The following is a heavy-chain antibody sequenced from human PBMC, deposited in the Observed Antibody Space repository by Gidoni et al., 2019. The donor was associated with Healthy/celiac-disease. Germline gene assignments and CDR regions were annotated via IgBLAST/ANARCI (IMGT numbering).Heavy chain of an antibody. Sequence: QVQLVQSGAEVKKPGASVKVSCKASGYTFTSYDINWVRQATGQGLEWMGWMNPNSGNTGYAQKFQGRVTMTRNTSISTAYMELSSLRSEDTAVYYCARGWESSGWYWDPGYYYYYYMDVWGKGTTVTVSS. CDR1: GYTFTSYD. CDR3: ARGWESSGWYWDPGYYYYYYMDV. J-gene: IGHJ6*03. V-gene: IGHV1-8*01. D-gene: IGHD6-19*01. CDR2: MNPNSGNT.